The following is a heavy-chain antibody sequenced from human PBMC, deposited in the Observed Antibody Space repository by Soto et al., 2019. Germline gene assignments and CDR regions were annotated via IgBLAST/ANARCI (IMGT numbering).Heavy chain of an antibody. J-gene: IGHJ6*02. D-gene: IGHD3-3*01. Sequence: ASVKVSCKASGYTFTSYGISWVRQAPGQGLEWMGWISAYNGNTNYAQKLQGRVTMTTDTSTSTAYMELRSLRSDDTAVYYCARRGITIFGVVITPYYYYGMDVWGQGTTVTVSS. V-gene: IGHV1-18*01. CDR1: GYTFTSYG. CDR2: ISAYNGNT. CDR3: ARRGITIFGVVITPYYYYGMDV.